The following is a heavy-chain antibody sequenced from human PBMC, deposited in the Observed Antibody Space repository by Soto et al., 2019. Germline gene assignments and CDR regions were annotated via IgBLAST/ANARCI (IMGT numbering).Heavy chain of an antibody. CDR1: GFTFNNYG. J-gene: IGHJ4*02. V-gene: IGHV3-30*03. Sequence: QVHLVESGGGVVQPGRSLRLSCAASGFTFNNYGMHWVRQAPGKGPEWVAVMSYDGRNEYYADSVKGRFTISSDSSKNTLSLQMYSLRPEDTAVYFCARDRYYYDSGSDYDGEGNYFDYWGLGTLVTVSS. D-gene: IGHD3-10*01. CDR3: ARDRYYYDSGSDYDGEGNYFDY. CDR2: MSYDGRNE.